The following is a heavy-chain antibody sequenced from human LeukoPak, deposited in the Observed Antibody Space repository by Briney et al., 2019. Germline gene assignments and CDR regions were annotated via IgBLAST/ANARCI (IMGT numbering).Heavy chain of an antibody. CDR1: GGSISSYY. CDR2: IYYRGST. J-gene: IGHJ4*02. CDR3: ARRKMDFDY. V-gene: IGHV4-59*01. Sequence: SETLSLTCTVSGGSISSYYWSWIPQPPGKGVWWMGYIYYRGSTIYNPSLKSRVTISIDKSKNQASLKLSSVTAADTSVYYCARRKMDFDYWGQGTLVTVSS. D-gene: IGHD5-24*01.